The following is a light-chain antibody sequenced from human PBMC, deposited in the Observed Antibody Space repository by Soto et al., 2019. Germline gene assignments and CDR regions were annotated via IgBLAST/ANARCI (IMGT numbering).Light chain of an antibody. CDR2: EGS. CDR3: CSYAGTSYV. V-gene: IGLV2-23*01. J-gene: IGLJ1*01. Sequence: QSALTQPASVSGSPGQSITISCTGTSSDVGSYNLVSWYQQHPSKAPKLMIYEGSKRPSGVSNRFSGSKSGNTASLTISGLQAEDEADYYCCSYAGTSYVFGTGTKLTVL. CDR1: SSDVGSYNL.